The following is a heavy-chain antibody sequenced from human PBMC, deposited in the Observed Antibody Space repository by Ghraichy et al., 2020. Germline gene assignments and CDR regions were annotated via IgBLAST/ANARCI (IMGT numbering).Heavy chain of an antibody. Sequence: SQTLSLTCTVPGGSISTTSYHWGWVRQPPGKGLEWIGSIFYSGNTYYRPYVQSRVTISVDTYKNRFSLTLSSMTAADTAVYFCTREAAGAADYWGQGTLVTVSS. CDR3: TREAAGAADY. CDR1: GGSISTTSYH. V-gene: IGHV4-39*02. J-gene: IGHJ4*02. CDR2: IFYSGNT. D-gene: IGHD6-25*01.